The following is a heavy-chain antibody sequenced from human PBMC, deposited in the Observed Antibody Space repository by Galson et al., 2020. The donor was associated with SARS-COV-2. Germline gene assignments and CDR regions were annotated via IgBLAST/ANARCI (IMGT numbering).Heavy chain of an antibody. CDR1: GYSISSGYY. J-gene: IGHJ4*02. V-gene: IGHV4-38-2*01. Sequence: SETLSLTCAVSGYSISSGYYWGWIRQPPGKGLEWIGSLYHSGSTYYNPSLKSRVTISVDTSKNQFSLKLSSVTAADTAVYYCASGDIVVVPAAYWGQGTLVTVSS. CDR3: ASGDIVVVPAAY. CDR2: LYHSGST. D-gene: IGHD2-2*01.